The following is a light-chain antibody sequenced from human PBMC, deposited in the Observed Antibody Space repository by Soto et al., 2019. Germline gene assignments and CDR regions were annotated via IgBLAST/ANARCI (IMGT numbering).Light chain of an antibody. J-gene: IGKJ1*01. Sequence: DIQMTQSPSSLSASVGDRLTITCRASQGIGTFLNWYRQTPGKAPELLIYAASTLQSGVPSRFSGSGSATDFTLTISSLQHEDYATYYCQQSYSTPWTFGQGTKVDIK. V-gene: IGKV1-39*01. CDR2: AAS. CDR1: QGIGTF. CDR3: QQSYSTPWT.